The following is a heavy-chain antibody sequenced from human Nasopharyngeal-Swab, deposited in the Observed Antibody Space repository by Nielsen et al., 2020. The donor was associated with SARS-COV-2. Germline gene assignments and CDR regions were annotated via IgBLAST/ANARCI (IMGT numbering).Heavy chain of an antibody. V-gene: IGHV1-2*04. D-gene: IGHD3-3*01. Sequence: ASVKVSCKASGYTFTGYYMHWVRQAPGQGLEWMGWINPNSGGTNYAQKFQGWVTMTRDTSISTAYMELSRLRSDDTAVYYCARGHQNPLGVALYDLDYWGQGTLVTVSS. CDR1: GYTFTGYY. CDR2: INPNSGGT. J-gene: IGHJ4*02. CDR3: ARGHQNPLGVALYDLDY.